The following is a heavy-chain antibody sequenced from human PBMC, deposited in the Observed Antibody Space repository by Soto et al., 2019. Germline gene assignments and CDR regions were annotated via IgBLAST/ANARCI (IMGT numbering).Heavy chain of an antibody. Sequence: ASVKVSCKASGYTFTGYYMHWVRQAPGQGLEWMGWINPNSGGTNYAQKFQGRVTLTTDTSTSTAYMELRSLRSDDTAVYYCARGGGIYSISWPLDYWGQGTLVTVSS. J-gene: IGHJ4*02. CDR3: ARGGGIYSISWPLDY. D-gene: IGHD6-13*01. CDR1: GYTFTGYY. CDR2: INPNSGGT. V-gene: IGHV1-2*02.